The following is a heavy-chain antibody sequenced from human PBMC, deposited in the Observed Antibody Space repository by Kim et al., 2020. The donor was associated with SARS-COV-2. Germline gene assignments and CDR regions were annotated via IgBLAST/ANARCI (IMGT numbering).Heavy chain of an antibody. CDR3: SRSGFGHLLSSVYNYYGMDV. Sequence: SETLSLTCTVSGASINSRGYYWSWIRQLPGKGLEWIGYIYYSGSTSYNPSLKSRLTISVDTSKNQLSLSLRSVTAADTAVYYCSRSGFGHLLSSVYNYYGMDVGGRGTTVAVSS. V-gene: IGHV4-31*03. J-gene: IGHJ6*02. D-gene: IGHD3-10*01. CDR2: IYYSGST. CDR1: GASINSRGYY.